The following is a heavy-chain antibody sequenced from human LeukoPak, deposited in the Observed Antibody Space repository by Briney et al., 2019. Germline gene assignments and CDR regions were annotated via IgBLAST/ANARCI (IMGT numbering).Heavy chain of an antibody. CDR1: GITLSNYG. V-gene: IGHV3-23*01. J-gene: IGHJ4*02. CDR2: ISDRGSRT. D-gene: IGHD1-7*01. Sequence: GGSLRLSCAVSGITLSNYGMSWVRQAPGKGLEWVAGISDRGSRTNYADSVKGRFTISTDHPKNTLFLQMNSLRPEDTAVYYCAREGELRDFFDFWGPGTLVTVSS. CDR3: AREGELRDFFDF.